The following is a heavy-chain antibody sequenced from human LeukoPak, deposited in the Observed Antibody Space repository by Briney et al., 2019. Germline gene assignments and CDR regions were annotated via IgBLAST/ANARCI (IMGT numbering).Heavy chain of an antibody. D-gene: IGHD3-22*01. CDR2: IKQDGSDK. Sequence: GGSLRLSCAASGFTFSNYLMSWVRQAPGKGLERVANIKQDGSDKYYVDSVKGRFTISRDNAQNSVYLQMNSLRVEDTAVYYCARFRKYDSSGYEPRFDCWGQGILITVSS. V-gene: IGHV3-7*05. CDR1: GFTFSNYL. CDR3: ARFRKYDSSGYEPRFDC. J-gene: IGHJ4*02.